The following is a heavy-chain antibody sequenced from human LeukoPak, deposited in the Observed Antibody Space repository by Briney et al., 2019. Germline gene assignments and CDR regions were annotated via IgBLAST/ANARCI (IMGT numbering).Heavy chain of an antibody. D-gene: IGHD6-6*01. CDR1: GFTLRRYA. CDR3: DPHDSSSHF. J-gene: IGHJ4*02. CDR2: ISSDGSNK. V-gene: IGHV3-30-3*01. Sequence: GGSLRLSCALSGFTLRRYAISWVRQAPGKGLEWVAFISSDGSNKYYADSVKGRFTISRDNSKNTLYLQMNSLRDEDTAVYYCDPHDSSSHFWGQGTLVTVSS.